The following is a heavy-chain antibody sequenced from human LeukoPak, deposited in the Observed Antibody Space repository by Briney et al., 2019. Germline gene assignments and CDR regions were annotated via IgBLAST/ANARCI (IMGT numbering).Heavy chain of an antibody. CDR1: GGSISSYY. D-gene: IGHD4-17*01. CDR2: IYYSGST. V-gene: IGHV4-59*08. J-gene: IGHJ4*02. CDR3: ARFYGDNPYFDY. Sequence: KPSETLSLTCTVSGGSISSYYWSWIRQPPGKGLEWIGYIYYSGSTYYNPSLKSRVTISVDTSKNQFSLKLSSVTAADTAVYYCARFYGDNPYFDYWGQGTLVTVSS.